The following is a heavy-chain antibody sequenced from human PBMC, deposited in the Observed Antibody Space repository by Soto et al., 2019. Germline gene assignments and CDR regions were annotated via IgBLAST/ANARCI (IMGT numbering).Heavy chain of an antibody. CDR1: GFTCSNHW. J-gene: IGHJ5*01. CDR3: ARARGVDS. V-gene: IGHV3-7*03. Sequence: GRSLRLSCAGSGFTCSNHWMNWVRQAPGKGLEWVANIKADGSEKYYVDSVKGRFTISRDNAKNSLYLQMNSLRAEDTAVYYCARARGVDSWGQGILVTVFS. CDR2: IKADGSEK. D-gene: IGHD3-16*01.